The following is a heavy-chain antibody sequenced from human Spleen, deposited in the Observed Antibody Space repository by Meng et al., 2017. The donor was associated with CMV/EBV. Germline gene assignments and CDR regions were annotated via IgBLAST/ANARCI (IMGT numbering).Heavy chain of an antibody. J-gene: IGHJ3*02. V-gene: IGHV4-39*07. CDR2: IYYSVST. Sequence: SETLSLTCTVSGGSISSTSYYWGWIRQPPGKGLEWIGSIYYSVSTYYNLSLKSRVTISVDTSKNQFSLKLSSVTAADTAVYYCARVNRDVDAFDIWGQGTMVTVSS. CDR3: ARVNRDVDAFDI. D-gene: IGHD2-21*01. CDR1: GGSISSTSYY.